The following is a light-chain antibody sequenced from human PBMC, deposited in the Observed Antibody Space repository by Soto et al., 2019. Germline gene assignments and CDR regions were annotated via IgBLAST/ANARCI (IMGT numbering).Light chain of an antibody. Sequence: ETGLTQSPATLSVSPGERATLSCRARQTVYFNVAWYQQKPGQSPRLLIYGASTRATGIPARFSGSGSGTEFTLTIIRLQAEDSAVYYCHQDNNWPLCTFGPRKKVEIK. J-gene: IGKJ1*01. CDR2: GAS. CDR1: QTVYFN. CDR3: HQDNNWPLCT. V-gene: IGKV3-15*01.